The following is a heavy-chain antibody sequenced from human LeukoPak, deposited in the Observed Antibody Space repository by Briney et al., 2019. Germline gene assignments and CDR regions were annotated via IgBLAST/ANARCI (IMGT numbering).Heavy chain of an antibody. CDR3: ARNHLAVRGVMDY. J-gene: IGHJ4*02. V-gene: IGHV1-46*01. D-gene: IGHD3-10*01. Sequence: ASVKVSCKASGYTFTSYYMHWVRQAPGQGLEWMGIINPSGGSTSYAQKFQGRVTMIRDMSTSTVYMELSSLRSEDTAVYYCARNHLAVRGVMDYWGQGTLVTVSS. CDR1: GYTFTSYY. CDR2: INPSGGST.